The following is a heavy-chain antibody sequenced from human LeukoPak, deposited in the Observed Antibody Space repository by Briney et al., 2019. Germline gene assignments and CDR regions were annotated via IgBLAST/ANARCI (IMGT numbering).Heavy chain of an antibody. CDR2: ISSSVDTI. CDR3: ARATIVATTHFDY. V-gene: IGHV3-11*01. J-gene: IGHJ4*02. CDR1: GFTFSDHY. Sequence: PGGSLRLSCAASGFTFSDHYMSWIRQAPGKGLEWVSYISSSVDTIYYADSVKGRFTVSRGNAKNSLYLQMNSLRAEDTAVYYCARATIVATTHFDYWGQGTLVTVSS. D-gene: IGHD5-12*01.